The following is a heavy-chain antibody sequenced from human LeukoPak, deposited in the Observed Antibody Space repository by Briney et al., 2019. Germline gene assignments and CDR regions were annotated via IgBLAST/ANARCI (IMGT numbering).Heavy chain of an antibody. CDR2: LRFDATSN. CDR3: AKDWRRIVVVGPITRHGNYMDV. Sequence: GGSLRLSCVASGFSFSKYGMHWVRQAPGKGLEWVSFLRFDATSNYYAESVRGRFIISRDNSKNTLYLQMNSLRPEDTAVYYCAKDWRRIVVVGPITRHGNYMDVWGKGTTVTIFS. D-gene: IGHD2-15*01. J-gene: IGHJ6*03. CDR1: GFSFSKYG. V-gene: IGHV3-30*02.